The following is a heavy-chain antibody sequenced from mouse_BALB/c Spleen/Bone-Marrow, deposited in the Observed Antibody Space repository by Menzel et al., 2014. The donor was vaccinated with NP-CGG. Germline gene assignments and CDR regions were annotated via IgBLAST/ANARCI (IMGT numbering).Heavy chain of an antibody. V-gene: IGHV5-4*02. CDR2: ISDGGSYT. CDR1: GFTFSDYY. D-gene: IGHD1-1*01. CDR3: ARDSSYFDY. Sequence: EVKLMESGGGLVKPGGSLKLSCAASGFTFSDYYMYWVRQTPEKRLEWVATISDGGSYTYYPDSVKGRFTISRDNAKNNLYLQMSSLKSEDTAMYYCARDSSYFDYWGQGTTLTVSS. J-gene: IGHJ2*01.